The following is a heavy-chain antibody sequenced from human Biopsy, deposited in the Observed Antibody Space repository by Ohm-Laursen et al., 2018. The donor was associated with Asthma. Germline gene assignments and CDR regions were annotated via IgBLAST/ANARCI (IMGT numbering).Heavy chain of an antibody. CDR1: GGSISSSSYY. V-gene: IGHV4-39*01. D-gene: IGHD3-3*01. CDR3: ARFTASITIFGVANNWFDP. CDR2: IYYSGST. J-gene: IGHJ5*02. Sequence: SQTLSLTCIVSGGSISSSSYYWGWIRQPPGKGLEWIGSIYYSGSTYYNPSLKSRVTISVDTSKNQFSLKLSSVTAADTAVYYCARFTASITIFGVANNWFDPWGQGTLVTVSS.